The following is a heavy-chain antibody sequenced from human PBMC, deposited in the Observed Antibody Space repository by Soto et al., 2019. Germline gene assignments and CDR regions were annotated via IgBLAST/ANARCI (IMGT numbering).Heavy chain of an antibody. V-gene: IGHV4-59*04. CDR1: GASINTHY. CDR2: IYHSGST. J-gene: IGHJ5*02. CDR3: AGTPYCSRPSCPTHNWFDP. Sequence: TSETLSLTCTVSGASINTHYWSWIRQPPGKGLEWIGYIYHSGSTYYNPSLKSRVTISVDRSKNQFSLMLSSVTASDTAVYYCAGTPYCSRPSCPTHNWFDPWGQGSLVTVSS. D-gene: IGHD2-2*01.